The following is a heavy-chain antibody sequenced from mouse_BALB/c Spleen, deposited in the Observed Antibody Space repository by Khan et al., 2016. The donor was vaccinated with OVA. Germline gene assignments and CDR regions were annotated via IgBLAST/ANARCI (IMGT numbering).Heavy chain of an antibody. CDR3: ARRTSRYTMDY. V-gene: IGHV1-4*01. Sequence: QVQLKQSGAELARPGASVRMSCKASGYTFTSNTMHWIKRRPGQGLEWIGYINPRSGYTNYNQNFKNKATLTADKSSSTAYMQLSSLTSEDSAVYYSARRTSRYTMDYWGQGTSVTVSS. CDR2: INPRSGYT. CDR1: GYTFTSNT. J-gene: IGHJ4*01.